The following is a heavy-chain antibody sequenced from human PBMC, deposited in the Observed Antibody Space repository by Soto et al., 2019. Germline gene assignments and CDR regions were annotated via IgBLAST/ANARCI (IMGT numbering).Heavy chain of an antibody. CDR2: ISGSGGST. J-gene: IGHJ5*02. CDR3: AKDIKWPASGAVDS. V-gene: IGHV3-23*01. CDR1: RFTFSTYA. Sequence: EVQLLESGGGLVQPGGSLRLSCAASRFTFSTYAMTWVRQAPGKGLEWVSTISGSGGSTYYADSVKGRFTISRDNSKNTLFLQMNSLRAEDTALYYCAKDIKWPASGAVDSWGQGTLVTVSS. D-gene: IGHD3-10*01.